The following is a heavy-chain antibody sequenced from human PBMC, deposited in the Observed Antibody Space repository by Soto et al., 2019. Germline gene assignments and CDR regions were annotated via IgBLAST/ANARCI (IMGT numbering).Heavy chain of an antibody. CDR1: GGCFSGYY. D-gene: IGHD4-17*01. V-gene: IGHV4-34*01. J-gene: IGHJ4*02. CDR3: ARGRYGDYVRHHPFFDY. CDR2: INHSGST. Sequence: XASLSLTCAVCGGCFSGYYWSWIRQPPGKGLEWIGEINHSGSTNYNPSLKSRVTISVDTSKNQFSLKLSSVTAADTAVYYCARGRYGDYVRHHPFFDYCGQRTLVTVSS.